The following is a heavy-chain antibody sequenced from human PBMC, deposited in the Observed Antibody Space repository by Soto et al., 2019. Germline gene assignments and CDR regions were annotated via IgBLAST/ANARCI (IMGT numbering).Heavy chain of an antibody. J-gene: IGHJ6*03. CDR3: ARRGGGYDRYYMDV. Sequence: ASVKVSCKASGYTFTSYYIHWVRQAPGQGLGWMGRIIPILGIANYAQKFQGRVTITADKSTSTAYMELSSLRSEDTAVYYCARRGGGYDRYYMDVWGKGTTVTVSS. CDR2: IIPILGIA. D-gene: IGHD5-12*01. V-gene: IGHV1-69*02. CDR1: GYTFTSYY.